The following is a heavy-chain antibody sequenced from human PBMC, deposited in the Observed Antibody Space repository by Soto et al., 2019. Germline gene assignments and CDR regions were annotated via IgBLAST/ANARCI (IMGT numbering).Heavy chain of an antibody. J-gene: IGHJ6*02. CDR3: ARDQGIAAAGTLDYYYYYGMDV. Sequence: GGSLRLSCAASGFTFSSYSMNWVRQAPGKGLEWVSSISSSSSYIYYADSVKGRFTISRDNAKNSLYLQMNSLRAEDTAVYYCARDQGIAAAGTLDYYYYYGMDVWGQGTTVTVSS. V-gene: IGHV3-21*01. D-gene: IGHD6-13*01. CDR2: ISSSSSYI. CDR1: GFTFSSYS.